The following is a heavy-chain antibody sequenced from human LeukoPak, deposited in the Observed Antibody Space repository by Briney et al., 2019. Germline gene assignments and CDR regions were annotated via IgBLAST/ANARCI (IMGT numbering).Heavy chain of an antibody. J-gene: IGHJ4*02. D-gene: IGHD4-17*01. Sequence: GGSLRLSCAASGSTFNSYGIHWVRQAPGKGLEWVAFIWYDGSNKYYADFVKGRFTISRDNSKNTLYLQMNSPRAEDTAVYYCARARTTRGFDYWGQGTLVTVSS. CDR1: GSTFNSYG. CDR3: ARARTTRGFDY. CDR2: IWYDGSNK. V-gene: IGHV3-33*01.